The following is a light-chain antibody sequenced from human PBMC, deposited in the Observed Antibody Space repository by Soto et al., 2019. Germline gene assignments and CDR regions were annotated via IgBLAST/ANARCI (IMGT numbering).Light chain of an antibody. CDR1: DSDVGGYNY. J-gene: IGLJ2*01. CDR3: SSYTINGVGV. V-gene: IGLV2-14*01. Sequence: QSVLTQPASVSGSPGQSITISCTGTDSDVGGYNYVSWYQQHPGNAPKVMIYDVSNRPSGVSNRFSGSKSGNTASLIISGLQAEDEADYYCSSYTINGVGVFGGGTELTVL. CDR2: DVS.